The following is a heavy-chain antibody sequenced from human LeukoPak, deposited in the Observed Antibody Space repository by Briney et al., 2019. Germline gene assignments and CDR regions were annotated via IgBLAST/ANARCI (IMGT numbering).Heavy chain of an antibody. CDR3: ARVRTVVTPYYFDY. D-gene: IGHD4-23*01. V-gene: IGHV4-34*01. J-gene: IGHJ4*02. Sequence: SETLSLTCAVYGGSFSGYYWSWIRQPPGKGLEWIGEINHSGSTNYNPSLKSRVTISVDTSKNQFSLKLSSVTAADTAVYYCARVRTVVTPYYFDYWGQGTLVTVSS. CDR2: INHSGST. CDR1: GGSFSGYY.